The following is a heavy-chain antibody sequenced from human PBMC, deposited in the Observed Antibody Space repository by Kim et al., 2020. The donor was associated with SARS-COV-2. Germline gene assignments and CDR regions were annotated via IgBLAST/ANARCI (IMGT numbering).Heavy chain of an antibody. CDR3: AKVAVTPSYFDY. D-gene: IGHD4-4*01. J-gene: IGHJ4*02. V-gene: IGHV3-23*01. Sequence: YADSEKGRLTNPTDNARNTLYLQMNRLRAEDTAVYYWAKVAVTPSYFDYWGQGTLVTVSS.